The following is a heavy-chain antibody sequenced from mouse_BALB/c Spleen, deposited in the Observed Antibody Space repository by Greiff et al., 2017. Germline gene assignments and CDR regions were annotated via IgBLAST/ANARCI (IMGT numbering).Heavy chain of an antibody. J-gene: IGHJ2*01. V-gene: IGHV1S81*02. Sequence: VPLQQPGAELVKPGASVTLSCKASGYTFTSYWMHWVKQRPGQVLEWIGEINPSNGRTNYNEKFKSKATLTVDKSSSTAYMQLSSLTSEDSAVYYCARSKVPGTSYCDYWGQGTTLTVAS. CDR3: ARSKVPGTSYCDY. CDR2: INPSNGRT. CDR1: GYTFTSYW. D-gene: IGHD1-1*01.